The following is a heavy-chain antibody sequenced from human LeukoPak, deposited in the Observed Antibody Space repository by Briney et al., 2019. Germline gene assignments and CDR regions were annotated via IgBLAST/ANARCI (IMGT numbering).Heavy chain of an antibody. V-gene: IGHV3-23*01. Sequence: GGSLRLSCAGSGFTFSNSDMSWVRQAPGKGLEWVATINTSGGTTYYADSVKGQFTISRDNSRNTLYLQMNSLRAEDTAVYYCAKITPGGFDYWGQGTLVTVSS. D-gene: IGHD4-23*01. CDR3: AKITPGGFDY. J-gene: IGHJ4*02. CDR1: GFTFSNSD. CDR2: INTSGGTT.